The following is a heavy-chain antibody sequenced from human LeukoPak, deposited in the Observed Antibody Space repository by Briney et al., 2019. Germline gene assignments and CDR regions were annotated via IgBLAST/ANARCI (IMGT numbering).Heavy chain of an antibody. CDR3: TRDLANYYGSPRFDY. Sequence: GGSLRLSCAASGFTFSSYAMSWVRQSPGKGLEWVGFIRSKAYGGTTEYATSVKGRFTISRDDSKSIAYLRMNSLKTEDTAVYYCTRDLANYYGSPRFDYWGQGTLVTVSS. D-gene: IGHD3-10*01. CDR2: IRSKAYGGTT. CDR1: GFTFSSYA. V-gene: IGHV3-49*04. J-gene: IGHJ4*02.